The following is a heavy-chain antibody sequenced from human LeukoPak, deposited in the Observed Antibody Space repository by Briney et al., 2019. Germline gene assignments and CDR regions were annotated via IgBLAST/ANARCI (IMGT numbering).Heavy chain of an antibody. J-gene: IGHJ4*02. D-gene: IGHD3-16*02. Sequence: SETLSLTCTVSTGPKSTYYWDWLRQSPEKGLEWIGYIHYSGRTNYNPSLKSRLSMSIDTSKNQFSLNLSSVTGADTAVYFCANTPDLQLSFPQFDSWVQGTLVTVSS. CDR1: TGPKSTYY. CDR3: ANTPDLQLSFPQFDS. CDR2: IHYSGRT. V-gene: IGHV4-59*01.